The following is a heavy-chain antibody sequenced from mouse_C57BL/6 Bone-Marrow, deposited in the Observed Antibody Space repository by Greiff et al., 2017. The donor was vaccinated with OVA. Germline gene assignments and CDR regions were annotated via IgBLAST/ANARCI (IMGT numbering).Heavy chain of an antibody. CDR3: AKRGPYYYGSESFDY. CDR2: ISSGGSYT. V-gene: IGHV5-6*02. Sequence: EVKLMESGGDLVKPGGSLKLSCAASGFTFSSYGMSWVRQTPDKRLEWVATISSGGSYTYYPASVKGRFTISRDNAKNTLYLQMSSLKSEDTAMYYCAKRGPYYYGSESFDYWGQGTTLTVSS. J-gene: IGHJ2*01. CDR1: GFTFSSYG. D-gene: IGHD1-1*01.